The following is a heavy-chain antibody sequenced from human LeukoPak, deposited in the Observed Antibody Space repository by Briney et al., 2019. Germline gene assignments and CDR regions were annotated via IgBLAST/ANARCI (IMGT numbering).Heavy chain of an antibody. CDR2: TYYSGNT. Sequence: PSETLSLTCTVSGGSISSYYWNWIRQPPGKGLEGIGYTYYSGNTNYNPSLKSRVTISVDTSKNQFSLKLNSVTAADTAVYYCARLGGQQQLVLTSYYGMDVWGQGTTVTVSS. CDR1: GGSISSYY. D-gene: IGHD6-13*01. CDR3: ARLGGQQQLVLTSYYGMDV. V-gene: IGHV4-59*01. J-gene: IGHJ6*02.